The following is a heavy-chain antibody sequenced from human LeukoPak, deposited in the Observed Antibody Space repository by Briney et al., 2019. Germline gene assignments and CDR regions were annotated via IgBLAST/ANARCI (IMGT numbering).Heavy chain of an antibody. CDR3: ARHGEDDYSNYAYAFDI. J-gene: IGHJ3*02. Sequence: GEPLKISCKGSGYSFTSYWIGWVRQMPGKGLEWMGIIYPGDSDTRYSPSFQGQVTISADKSISTAYLQWSSLKASDTAMYYCARHGEDDYSNYAYAFDIWGQGTMVTVSS. V-gene: IGHV5-51*01. D-gene: IGHD4-11*01. CDR2: IYPGDSDT. CDR1: GYSFTSYW.